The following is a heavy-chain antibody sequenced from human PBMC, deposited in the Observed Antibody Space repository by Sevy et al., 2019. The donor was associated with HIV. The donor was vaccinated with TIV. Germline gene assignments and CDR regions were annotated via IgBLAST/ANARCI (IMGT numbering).Heavy chain of an antibody. D-gene: IGHD2-21*01. V-gene: IGHV3-23*01. Sequence: GGSLRLSCAASGLSFNTYVMSWVRQAPGKGLQWVSTISPNGGITYYADSVKGRFTISRDNSRNTVFLPVNSLRAEDTAVYYCAKESLDGYYWGQGTLVTVSS. CDR1: GLSFNTYV. CDR2: ISPNGGIT. J-gene: IGHJ4*02. CDR3: AKESLDGYY.